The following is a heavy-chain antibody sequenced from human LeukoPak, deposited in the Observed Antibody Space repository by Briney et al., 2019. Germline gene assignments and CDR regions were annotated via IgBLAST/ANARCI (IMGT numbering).Heavy chain of an antibody. CDR1: GGSMSSSSYF. V-gene: IGHV4-39*01. Sequence: SETLSLTCTVSGGSMSSSSYFWGWIRQTPGKGLEWIGSIYYKGNTYYNSSLKSRVTISLDTSKNLFSLKLNSVTAADTAVYYCARQIGVEWLGSSEAYFDYWGQGALVTVSS. CDR2: IYYKGNT. J-gene: IGHJ4*02. CDR3: ARQIGVEWLGSSEAYFDY. D-gene: IGHD6-19*01.